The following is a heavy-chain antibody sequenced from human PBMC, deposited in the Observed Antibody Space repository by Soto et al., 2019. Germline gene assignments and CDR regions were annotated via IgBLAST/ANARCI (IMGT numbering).Heavy chain of an antibody. CDR2: ISGSGGST. CDR3: AKDRYYYDSSPSSGYFDY. J-gene: IGHJ4*02. D-gene: IGHD3-22*01. Sequence: XGSLILSCAASGFTFSSYAMSWVRQAPGKGLEWVSAISGSGGSTYYADSVKGRFTISRDNSKNTLYLQMNSLRAEDTAVYYCAKDRYYYDSSPSSGYFDYWGQGNLVTVSS. V-gene: IGHV3-23*01. CDR1: GFTFSSYA.